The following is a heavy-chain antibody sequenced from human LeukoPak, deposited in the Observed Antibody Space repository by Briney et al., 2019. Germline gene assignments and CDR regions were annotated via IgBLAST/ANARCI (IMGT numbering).Heavy chain of an antibody. J-gene: IGHJ4*02. D-gene: IGHD3-22*01. CDR2: ISGSGGST. Sequence: GGSLRLSCAASGFTFSSYAMSWVRQAPGKGLEWVSAISGSGGSTYYADSVKGRFTISRDNSKNTLYLQMNSLRAEDTAVYYCARDFSSGYYLDYWGQGTLVTVSS. CDR3: ARDFSSGYYLDY. V-gene: IGHV3-23*01. CDR1: GFTFSSYA.